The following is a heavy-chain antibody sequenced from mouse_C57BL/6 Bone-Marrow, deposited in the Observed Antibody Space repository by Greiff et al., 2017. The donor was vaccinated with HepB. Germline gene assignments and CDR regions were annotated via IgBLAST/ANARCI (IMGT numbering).Heavy chain of an antibody. CDR1: GYTFTSYG. J-gene: IGHJ2*01. CDR3: ANYYGSLYYFDY. V-gene: IGHV1-81*01. CDR2: IYPRSGNT. Sequence: QVQLQQSGAELARPGASVKLSCKASGYTFTSYGISWVKQRTGQGLEWIGEIYPRSGNTYYNEKFKGKATLTADKSSSTAYMELRSLTSEDSAVYFCANYYGSLYYFDYWGQGTTLTVSS. D-gene: IGHD1-1*01.